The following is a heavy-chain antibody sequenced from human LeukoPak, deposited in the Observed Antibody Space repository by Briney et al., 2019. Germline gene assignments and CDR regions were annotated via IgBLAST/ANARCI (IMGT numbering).Heavy chain of an antibody. D-gene: IGHD3-3*01. CDR2: ISAGSSHI. CDR1: GFTFSSYT. V-gene: IGHV3-21*01. CDR3: ARDGYQVPTIFGTFDP. J-gene: IGHJ5*02. Sequence: PGGSLRLSCAASGFTFSSYTMNWVRQAPGKGLEWVSIISAGSSHIYYADSVKGRFTISRDDAKNSLYLQMNSLRAEDTAVYYCARDGYQVPTIFGTFDPWGQGTLVTVSS.